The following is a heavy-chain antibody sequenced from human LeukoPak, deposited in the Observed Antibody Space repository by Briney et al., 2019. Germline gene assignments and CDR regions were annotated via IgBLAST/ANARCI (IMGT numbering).Heavy chain of an antibody. CDR3: ARLRGDILTGYLDY. V-gene: IGHV3-53*01. CDR2: IYSGGST. D-gene: IGHD3-9*01. CDR1: GFTVSSNY. Sequence: PGGSLRLSCAASGFTVSSNYMSWVRQAPGKGLEWVSVIYSGGSTYYADSVKGRFTISRDNSKNTLYLQMNSLRAEDTAVYYCARLRGDILTGYLDYWGQGTLVTVSS. J-gene: IGHJ4*02.